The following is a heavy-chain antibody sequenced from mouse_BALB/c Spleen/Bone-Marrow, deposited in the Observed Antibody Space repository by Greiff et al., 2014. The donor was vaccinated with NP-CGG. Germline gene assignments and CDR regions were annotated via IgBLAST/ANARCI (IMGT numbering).Heavy chain of an antibody. CDR3: ATYYRYDRRFAY. CDR2: IDPANGNT. CDR1: GFNIKDTY. Sequence: DVQLQESGAKLVKPGASVKLSCTASGFNIKDTYMHWVKQRPEQGLEWIGRIDPANGNTKYDPKFQGKATITADTSSNTAYLQLSSLTSEDTAVYYCATYYRYDRRFAYWGQGTLVTVSA. V-gene: IGHV14-3*02. J-gene: IGHJ3*01. D-gene: IGHD2-14*01.